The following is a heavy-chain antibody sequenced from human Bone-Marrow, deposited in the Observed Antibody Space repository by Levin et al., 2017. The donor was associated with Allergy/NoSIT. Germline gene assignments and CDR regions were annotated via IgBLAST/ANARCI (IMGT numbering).Heavy chain of an antibody. V-gene: IGHV4-34*01. CDR3: ARQTYCSSTSCFGLDY. Sequence: PSETLSLTCAVYGGSFSGYYWSWIRQPPGKGLEWIGEINHSGSTNYNPSLKSRVTISVDTSKNQFSLKLSSVTAADTAVYYCARQTYCSSTSCFGLDYWGQGTLVTVSS. D-gene: IGHD2-2*01. CDR2: INHSGST. CDR1: GGSFSGYY. J-gene: IGHJ4*02.